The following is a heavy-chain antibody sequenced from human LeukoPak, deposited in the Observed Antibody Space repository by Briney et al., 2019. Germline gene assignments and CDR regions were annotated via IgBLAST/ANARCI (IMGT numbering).Heavy chain of an antibody. CDR3: ARVGYSGSYRYLYYFDY. CDR2: INPNSGGT. Sequence: ASVKVSCKASGYTFTGYYMHWVRQAPGQGLEWRGWINPNSGGTNYAQKFQGRVTMTRDTSISTAYMELSRLRSDDTAVYYCARVGYSGSYRYLYYFDYWGQGTLVTVSS. D-gene: IGHD1-26*01. J-gene: IGHJ4*02. V-gene: IGHV1-2*02. CDR1: GYTFTGYY.